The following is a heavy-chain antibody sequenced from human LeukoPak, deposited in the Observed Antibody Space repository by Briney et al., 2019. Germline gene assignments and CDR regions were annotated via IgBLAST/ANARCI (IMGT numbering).Heavy chain of an antibody. V-gene: IGHV6-1*01. Sequence: SQTLSLTCAISGDSVSSNSAAWNWIRQSPSRGLEWLGRTYYRSKWYNDYAVSVKSRITINPDTTKSQFSLQLNSVTPEDTAVYYCARDTPYYDFWSALRGWFDPWGQGTLVTVSS. CDR2: TYYRSKWYN. CDR1: GDSVSSNSAA. J-gene: IGHJ5*02. D-gene: IGHD3-3*01. CDR3: ARDTPYYDFWSALRGWFDP.